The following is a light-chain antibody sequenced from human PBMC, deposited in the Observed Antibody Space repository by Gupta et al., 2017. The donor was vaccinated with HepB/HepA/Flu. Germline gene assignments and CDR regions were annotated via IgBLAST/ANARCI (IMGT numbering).Light chain of an antibody. J-gene: IGKJ1*01. CDR1: QSISRY. Sequence: DIQMTQSPSSLSASVGDRVTITCRASQSISRYLNWYQQKPGKAPNLLIYTTSSLQSGVASRFSGSGSGTDFTLTISSLQPEDFATYFCQQRYSTPWTFGQGTKVEIK. CDR3: QQRYSTPWT. CDR2: TTS. V-gene: IGKV1-39*01.